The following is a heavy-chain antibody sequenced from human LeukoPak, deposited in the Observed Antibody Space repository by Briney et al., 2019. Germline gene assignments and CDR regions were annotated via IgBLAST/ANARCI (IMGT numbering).Heavy chain of an antibody. CDR3: AKFVNYGSYYRFYYMDV. J-gene: IGHJ6*03. Sequence: RAGGSLRLSCAASGFTFSRYDMTWVRQAPGKGLEWVSSISDNGGSTYDADSVKGRFTISRDNSKSTLYLQMNSLRAEDTAVYYCAKFVNYGSYYRFYYMDVWGKGTTVSVSS. CDR1: GFTFSRYD. CDR2: ISDNGGST. D-gene: IGHD1-26*01. V-gene: IGHV3-23*01.